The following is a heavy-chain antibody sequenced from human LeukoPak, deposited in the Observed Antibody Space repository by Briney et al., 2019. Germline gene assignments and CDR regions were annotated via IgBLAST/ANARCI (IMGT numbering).Heavy chain of an antibody. CDR3: ARRRYYDGSGYLD. Sequence: SETLSLSCTVSGDSIRSSNYYWDWIRQPPGKGLEWMGSIYYNGRTYYNPSLGSRVSILIDTTNNYFSLKLSSMTAADTAVYYCARRRYYDGSGYLDWGQGTLVIVSS. CDR1: GDSIRSSNYY. J-gene: IGHJ1*01. V-gene: IGHV4-39*02. D-gene: IGHD3-22*01. CDR2: IYYNGRT.